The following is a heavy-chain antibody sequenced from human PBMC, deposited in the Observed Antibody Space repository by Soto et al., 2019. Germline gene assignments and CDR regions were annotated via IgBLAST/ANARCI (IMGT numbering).Heavy chain of an antibody. CDR3: ARHRGSSSSFMYV. D-gene: IGHD6-6*01. J-gene: IGHJ6*02. CDR1: GYRFTSYW. CDR2: IDPSDSYT. Sequence: GESLKISCKGSGYRFTSYWISWVRQMPGKGLEWMGRIDPSDSYTNYNPSFQGHVTISSDKSISTAYLQWSSLKASDTAMYYCARHRGSSSSFMYVWGQGTTVTVSS. V-gene: IGHV5-10-1*01.